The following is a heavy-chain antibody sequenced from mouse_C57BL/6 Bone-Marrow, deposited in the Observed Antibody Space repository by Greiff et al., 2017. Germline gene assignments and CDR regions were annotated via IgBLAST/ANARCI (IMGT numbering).Heavy chain of an antibody. D-gene: IGHD4-1*01. J-gene: IGHJ4*01. CDR2: ISNLAYSI. V-gene: IGHV5-15*01. CDR3: AKLGRGEAMDY. Sequence: EVQLMESGGGLVQPGGSLKLSCAASGFTFSDYGMAWVRQAPRKGPEWVAFISNLAYSIYYADTVTGRFTISRENAKNTLYLEMSSLRSEDTAMYYCAKLGRGEAMDYWGQGTSVTVSS. CDR1: GFTFSDYG.